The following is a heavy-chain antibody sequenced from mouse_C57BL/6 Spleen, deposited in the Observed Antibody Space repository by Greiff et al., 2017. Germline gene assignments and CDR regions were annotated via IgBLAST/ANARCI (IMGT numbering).Heavy chain of an antibody. D-gene: IGHD2-4*01. CDR3: ARAMITTYYVDY. J-gene: IGHJ2*01. Sequence: QVQLQQPGAELVKPGASVKLSCKASGYTFTSYWMHWVKQRPGQGLEWIGMIHPNSGSTNYNEKFKSKATLTVDKSSSTAYMQLSSLTSEDSAVYYCARAMITTYYVDYWGQGTTLTVSS. CDR1: GYTFTSYW. CDR2: IHPNSGST. V-gene: IGHV1-64*01.